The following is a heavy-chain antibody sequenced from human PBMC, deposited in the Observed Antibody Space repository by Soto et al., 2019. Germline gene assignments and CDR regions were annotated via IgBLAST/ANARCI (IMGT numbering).Heavy chain of an antibody. D-gene: IGHD3-10*02. V-gene: IGHV3-53*01. CDR1: GFTVNSNY. CDR3: ARGDGFMLAV. CDR2: TSTVGTT. Sequence: DGTLRLSCAASGFTVNSNYMTWVRQAPGGGLQCVSITSTVGTTYYADSVKGRFTVSRDNSKNTLYLQMYSLRVEDTAVYCCARGDGFMLAVWGQGTTVTVCS. J-gene: IGHJ6*02.